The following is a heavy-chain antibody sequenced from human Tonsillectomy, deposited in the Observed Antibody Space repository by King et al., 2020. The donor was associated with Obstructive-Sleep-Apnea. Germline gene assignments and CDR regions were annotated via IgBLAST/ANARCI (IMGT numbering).Heavy chain of an antibody. CDR3: ARDLVPDAFDI. V-gene: IGHV3-48*04. D-gene: IGHD6-13*01. CDR1: GFTFSVYN. Sequence: VQLVESGGGLVQPGGSLRLSWAAYGFTFSVYNMNWVRQAPGKGLAWVSYISSSSITIYYADSVKGRFTISRDNAKNSLYLQMNSLRAEDTAVYYCARDLVPDAFDIWGQGTMVTVSS. CDR2: ISSSSITI. J-gene: IGHJ3*02.